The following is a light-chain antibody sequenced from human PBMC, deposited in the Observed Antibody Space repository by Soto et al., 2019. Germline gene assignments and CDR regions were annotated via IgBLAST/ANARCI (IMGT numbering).Light chain of an antibody. Sequence: EIVLTQSPGTLSLSPGERVTLSCRASQSVSSIYLAWYQQKPGQAPRLLIFGASSRASGIPDRFSGSGSGTDFTLTISRLEPEDFAVYYCQQYGTSPWTFGQGTEVETK. V-gene: IGKV3-20*01. CDR3: QQYGTSPWT. CDR1: QSVSSIY. J-gene: IGKJ1*01. CDR2: GAS.